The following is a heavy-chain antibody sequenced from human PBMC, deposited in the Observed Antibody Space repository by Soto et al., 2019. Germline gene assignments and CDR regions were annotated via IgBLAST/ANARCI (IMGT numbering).Heavy chain of an antibody. CDR3: ARGGAGRPDY. V-gene: IGHV3-48*02. Sequence: EVQLVNSGGGLVQPGGSLRLSCAASGFTFSSYGMNWVRQAPGKGLEWVSYISSGKVTTNYADSVKGRFTISRDNAKSSLYLPLNSLRDDDTVVYYCARGGAGRPDYWGQGTLVIVSS. J-gene: IGHJ4*02. D-gene: IGHD6-13*01. CDR1: GFTFSSYG. CDR2: ISSGKVTT.